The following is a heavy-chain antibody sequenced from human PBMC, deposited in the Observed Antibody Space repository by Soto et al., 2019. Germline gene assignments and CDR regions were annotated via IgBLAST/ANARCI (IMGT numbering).Heavy chain of an antibody. D-gene: IGHD5-18*01. CDR3: ARHSQTALVTGFDS. J-gene: IGHJ4*02. CDR2: VTSSGLT. Sequence: LQQSGPRLVRPSETLSLTCSVTGVSVTNSRYDWVWVRQPPDKGLEWIGAVTSSGLTFNIPSLESRVAISADTSKNEFYLSLASVTAADTAIYYCARHSQTALVTGFDSWGQGIRVTVSS. V-gene: IGHV4-39*01. CDR1: GVSVTNSRYD.